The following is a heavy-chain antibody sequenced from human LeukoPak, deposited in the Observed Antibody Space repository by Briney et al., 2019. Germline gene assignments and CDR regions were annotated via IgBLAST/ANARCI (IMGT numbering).Heavy chain of an antibody. D-gene: IGHD2-2*01. J-gene: IGHJ4*02. CDR2: INPNSGGT. CDR1: GYTFTSYY. Sequence: EASVKVSCKASGYTFTSYYIHWVRQAPGQGLEWMGWINPNSGGTSYAQKFQGRVTMTRDTSISTAYMELSRLRSDDTAVYYCARMGISAICSSTSCLDYWGQGTLVTVSS. CDR3: ARMGISAICSSTSCLDY. V-gene: IGHV1-2*02.